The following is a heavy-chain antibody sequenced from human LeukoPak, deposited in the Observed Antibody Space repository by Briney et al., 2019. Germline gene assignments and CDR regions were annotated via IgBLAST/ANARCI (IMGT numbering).Heavy chain of an antibody. V-gene: IGHV1-2*02. D-gene: IGHD4-17*01. Sequence: ASVKVSCIASGYSFTSYDINWVRQATGQGLEWMGWINPNSGGTNYAQKFQGRVTMTRDTSISTAYMELSRLRSDDTAVYYCARDYGDYSQGWFDPWGQGTLVTVSS. J-gene: IGHJ5*02. CDR3: ARDYGDYSQGWFDP. CDR2: INPNSGGT. CDR1: GYSFTSYD.